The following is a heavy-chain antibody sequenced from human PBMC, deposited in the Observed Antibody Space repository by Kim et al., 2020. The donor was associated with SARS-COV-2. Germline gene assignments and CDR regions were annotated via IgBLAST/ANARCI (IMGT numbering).Heavy chain of an antibody. J-gene: IGHJ6*02. CDR1: GFTFSSYA. CDR2: ISASVGST. V-gene: IGHV3-23*01. D-gene: IGHD2-15*01. CDR3: AKFTATNGKGSGMDV. Sequence: GGSLRLSCAASGFTFSSYAMNWVRQAPGKGLEWVSAISASVGSTYYADSVKGRFTISRDNSKNTLYLQMNSLRAEDTAVYYCAKFTATNGKGSGMDVWGQGTTVTVSS.